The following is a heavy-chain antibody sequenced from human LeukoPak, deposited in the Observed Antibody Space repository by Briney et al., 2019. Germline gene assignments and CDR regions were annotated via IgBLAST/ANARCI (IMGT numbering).Heavy chain of an antibody. J-gene: IGHJ4*02. V-gene: IGHV3-30*04. CDR1: GFNFSSYA. Sequence: GGSLRLSCAASGFNFSSYAMHWVRQAPSKGLEWVALISYDGSIKYYADSVKGRFTISRDNSKNTLYLQMNSLRVEDTAVYYCARDSARRDGHNFDYWGQGTLVTVSS. CDR3: ARDSARRDGHNFDY. CDR2: ISYDGSIK. D-gene: IGHD5-24*01.